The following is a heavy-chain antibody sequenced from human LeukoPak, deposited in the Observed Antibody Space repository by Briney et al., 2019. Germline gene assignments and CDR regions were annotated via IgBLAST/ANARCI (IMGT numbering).Heavy chain of an antibody. V-gene: IGHV3-23*01. D-gene: IGHD6-19*01. Sequence: PGGSLRLSCAASGFTSSSYAMSWVRQAPGKGLEWVSAISGSGGSTYYADSVKGRFTISRDNSKNTLYLQMNSLRAEDTAVYYCAKLSSSGWYMSAFDIWGQGTMVTVSS. CDR2: ISGSGGST. J-gene: IGHJ3*02. CDR1: GFTSSSYA. CDR3: AKLSSSGWYMSAFDI.